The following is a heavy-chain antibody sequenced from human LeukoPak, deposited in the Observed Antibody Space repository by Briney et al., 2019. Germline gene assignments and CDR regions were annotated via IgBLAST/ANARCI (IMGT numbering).Heavy chain of an antibody. V-gene: IGHV3-30-3*01. CDR2: ISYDGSNK. CDR3: ARDLYCGGDCYYFDY. Sequence: GRSLRLSCAASGFTFSSYAMHWVRQAPGKGLEWVAVISYDGSNKYYADSVKGRFTISRDNSKNTLYLQMNSLRGEDTAVYFCARDLYCGGDCYYFDYWGQGTLVTASS. D-gene: IGHD2-21*02. CDR1: GFTFSSYA. J-gene: IGHJ4*02.